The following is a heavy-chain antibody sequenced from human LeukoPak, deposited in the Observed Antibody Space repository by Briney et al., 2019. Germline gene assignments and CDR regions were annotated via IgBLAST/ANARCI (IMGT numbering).Heavy chain of an antibody. CDR1: GFTLADYA. CDR2: FSWISGSI. D-gene: IGHD5-18*01. CDR3: AKDKGYGLRGIAY. J-gene: IGHJ4*02. V-gene: IGHV3-9*01. Sequence: GGSLRLSCAASGFTLADYAMDWVRHAPGKGLEWVAGFSWISGSIDYADSVKGRFTISRDNANDSLYLQMNRLRAEDTALYYCAKDKGYGLRGIAYWGQGTLVTVPS.